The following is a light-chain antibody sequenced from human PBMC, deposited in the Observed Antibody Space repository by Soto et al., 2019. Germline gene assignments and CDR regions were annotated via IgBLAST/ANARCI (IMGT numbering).Light chain of an antibody. Sequence: EIVLTQSPVSLSLSPGERVTLSCRASQSVDRYLVWYQQKPGQAPRLLIFGASNRATGIPARFSGSGSGTDFTLTISSLEPEDFAVYYCQQRSSWPITFGQGTRLEI. CDR2: GAS. V-gene: IGKV3-11*01. J-gene: IGKJ5*01. CDR1: QSVDRY. CDR3: QQRSSWPIT.